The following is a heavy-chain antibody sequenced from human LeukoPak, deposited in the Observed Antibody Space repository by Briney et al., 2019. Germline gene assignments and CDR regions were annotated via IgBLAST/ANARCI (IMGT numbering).Heavy chain of an antibody. CDR2: LHTSVNT. V-gene: IGHV4-4*07. Sequence: SETLSLTCTVSGGSMSRYFWSWIRQPAGKGLEWIGRLHTSVNTDYNPSIKSRVTMSVDTSNNQFSLQLSSVTAADTAVYYCVRGHSSTWYYFDYWGQGALLTVSS. D-gene: IGHD6-19*01. CDR1: GGSMSRYF. J-gene: IGHJ4*02. CDR3: VRGHSSTWYYFDY.